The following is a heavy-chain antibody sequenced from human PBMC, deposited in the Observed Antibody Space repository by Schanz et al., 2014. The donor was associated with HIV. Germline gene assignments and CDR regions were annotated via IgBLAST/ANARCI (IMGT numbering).Heavy chain of an antibody. V-gene: IGHV3-30*03. CDR1: GFSFSNYG. D-gene: IGHD1-1*01. CDR2: ISYDGSNK. J-gene: IGHJ5*02. Sequence: QVQLVESGGGVVQPGRSLRLSCAASGFSFSNYGMHWVRQAPGKGLEWVAVISYDGSNKHYADSVKGRFTISRDNARNTLYLQMNSLRAEDTAVYYCARGIASTGNPNYFDPWGQGTLVIVSS. CDR3: ARGIASTGNPNYFDP.